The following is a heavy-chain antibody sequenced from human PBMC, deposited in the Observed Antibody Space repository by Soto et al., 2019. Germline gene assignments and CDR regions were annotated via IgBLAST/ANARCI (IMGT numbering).Heavy chain of an antibody. Sequence: QVQLVESGGGLVKPGGSLRLSCAASGFTFSDYYMTWIRQAPGKGLEWLSYISGRSSYTRYADSVKGRFTISRDNANNSLYLQMNSLRAEDTAVYYCARRRERWLGQTQYNWFDPWGQGTLVTVSS. J-gene: IGHJ5*02. V-gene: IGHV3-11*06. D-gene: IGHD6-19*01. CDR1: GFTFSDYY. CDR3: ARRRERWLGQTQYNWFDP. CDR2: ISGRSSYT.